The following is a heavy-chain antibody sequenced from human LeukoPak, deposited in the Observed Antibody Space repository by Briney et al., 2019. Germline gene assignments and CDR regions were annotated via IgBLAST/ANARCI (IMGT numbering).Heavy chain of an antibody. CDR2: ISGGGGTT. V-gene: IGHV3-23*01. Sequence: GGSLRLSCAVSGITLSNYDMSWVRQAPGKGLEWVAGISGGGGTTNYADSVKGRFTISRDNPKNTLYLQMNSLRAEDTAVYFCAKRGVVIRVILVGFHREAYYFDSWGQGALVTVSS. J-gene: IGHJ4*02. CDR1: GITLSNYD. CDR3: AKRGVVIRVILVGFHREAYYFDS. D-gene: IGHD3-22*01.